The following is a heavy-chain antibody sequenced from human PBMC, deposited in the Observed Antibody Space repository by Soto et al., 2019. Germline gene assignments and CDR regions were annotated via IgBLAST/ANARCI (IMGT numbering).Heavy chain of an antibody. CDR1: GFTVSSNY. Sequence: GGSLRLSCAASGFTVSSNYMTWVRQAPGKGLEWVSVIYSGGSTYYADSVKGRFTISRDNSKNTLYLQMNSLRAEDTALYYCERDSRNQNFFDYWGQGTLVTVSS. CDR3: ERDSRNQNFFDY. D-gene: IGHD1-1*01. V-gene: IGHV3-53*01. CDR2: IYSGGST. J-gene: IGHJ4*02.